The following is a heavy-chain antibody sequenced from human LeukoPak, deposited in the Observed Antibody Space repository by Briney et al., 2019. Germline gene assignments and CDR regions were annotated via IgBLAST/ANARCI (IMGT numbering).Heavy chain of an antibody. CDR3: ARGGSGNYYTT. Sequence: GGSLRLSCAASGLTFSSYWMSWVRQAPGKGLEWVANIKQDGSEKYYVDSVKGRFTISRDNAKNSLYLQMNSLRAEDTAVYYCARGGSGNYYTTWGQGTLVTVSS. CDR2: IKQDGSEK. J-gene: IGHJ5*02. D-gene: IGHD3-3*01. V-gene: IGHV3-7*01. CDR1: GLTFSSYW.